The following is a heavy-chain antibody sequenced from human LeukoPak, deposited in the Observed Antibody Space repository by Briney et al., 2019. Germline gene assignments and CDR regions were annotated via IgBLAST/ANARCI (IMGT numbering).Heavy chain of an antibody. CDR1: GFTFSSYA. J-gene: IGHJ4*02. V-gene: IGHV3-23*01. D-gene: IGHD3-22*01. CDR2: ISGSGRDT. Sequence: PGGSLRLSCAASGFTFSSYAMNWVRQAPVKGLEWVSGISGSGRDTYYADSVKGRFTISRDNSKNTLYLQMSSLRADDTAVYYCATNYYDSSGYFPDFDYWGQGALVSVSS. CDR3: ATNYYDSSGYFPDFDY.